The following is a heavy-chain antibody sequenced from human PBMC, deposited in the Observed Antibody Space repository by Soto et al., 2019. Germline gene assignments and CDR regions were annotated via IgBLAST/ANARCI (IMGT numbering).Heavy chain of an antibody. CDR1: GYTFTNYA. CDR3: ARAGFCSTNSCSDAFDI. CDR2: INAGNGNT. J-gene: IGHJ3*02. Sequence: ASVKVSCKASGYTFTNYAMHWVRQAPGQRPEWMGWINAGNGNTKFSQRFQGRVTITRDTSANIAYMELSSLTSEDTAVYYCARAGFCSTNSCSDAFDIRGQGTMVTLPS. D-gene: IGHD2-2*01. V-gene: IGHV1-3*01.